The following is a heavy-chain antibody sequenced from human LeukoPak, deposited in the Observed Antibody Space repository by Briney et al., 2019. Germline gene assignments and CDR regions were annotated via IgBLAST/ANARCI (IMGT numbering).Heavy chain of an antibody. CDR1: GFIVSNNY. CDR3: ARDLRGVFDF. CDR2: MNQDGSEK. V-gene: IGHV3-7*01. D-gene: IGHD3-10*01. J-gene: IGHJ4*02. Sequence: PGGSLRLSCVASGFIVSNNYLNWVRQAPGKGLEWVANMNQDGSEKYYVDSVKGRFTISRDNAKTSVYLQMNSLRVEDTAVYYCARDLRGVFDFWGQGTLVTVAS.